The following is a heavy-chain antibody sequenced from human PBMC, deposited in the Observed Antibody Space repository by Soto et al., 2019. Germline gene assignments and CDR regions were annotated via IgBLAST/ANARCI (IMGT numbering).Heavy chain of an antibody. CDR3: AKGPGIVLVPAARRGFDY. J-gene: IGHJ4*02. CDR2: ISYDGSNK. Sequence: PGGSLRLSCAASGVTFSSYAMHWVRQAPGKGLEWVAVISYDGSNKYYADSVKGRFTISRDNSKNTLYLQMNSLRAEDTAVYYCAKGPGIVLVPAARRGFDYWGQGTLVTVSS. D-gene: IGHD2-2*01. V-gene: IGHV3-30-3*01. CDR1: GVTFSSYA.